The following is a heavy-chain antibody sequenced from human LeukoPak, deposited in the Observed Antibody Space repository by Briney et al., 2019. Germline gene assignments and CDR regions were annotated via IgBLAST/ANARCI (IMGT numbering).Heavy chain of an antibody. V-gene: IGHV3-23*01. CDR1: GFTFSTYG. J-gene: IGHJ4*02. D-gene: IGHD6-19*01. CDR2: ISGSGDNT. CDR3: AKVGIEQWLSQGQFFDY. Sequence: GGSLRLSCAASGFTFSTYGMSWVRQAPGKGLEWVSGISGSGDNTHYADSVKGRFTISRDNSKNTLSLQMNSLRAEDTAVYYCAKVGIEQWLSQGQFFDYWGQGTLVTVSS.